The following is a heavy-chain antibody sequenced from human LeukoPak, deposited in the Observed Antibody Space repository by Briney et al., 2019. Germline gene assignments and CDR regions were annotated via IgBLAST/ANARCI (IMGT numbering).Heavy chain of an antibody. Sequence: SETLSLTCIVSGGSISSSSYYWGWIRQPPGKGLEWIGSIHYSGSTYYNPSLKSRVTISVDTPKNQFSLKLSSVTAADTAVYYCARRAGSGSTKVFDIWGQGTMVTVSS. CDR1: GGSISSSSYY. V-gene: IGHV4-39*01. CDR2: IHYSGST. D-gene: IGHD3-10*01. CDR3: ARRAGSGSTKVFDI. J-gene: IGHJ3*02.